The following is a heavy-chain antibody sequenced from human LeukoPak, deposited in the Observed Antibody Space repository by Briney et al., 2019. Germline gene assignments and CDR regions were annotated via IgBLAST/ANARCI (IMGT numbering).Heavy chain of an antibody. Sequence: SETLSLTCAVYGGSFSDYYWSWIRQSPGKGLEWIGEINHSGSTTNYNPSLKNRVTISVDTSKNQFSLKLSSVTAADTAVYYCARVIAVAGMVWFDPWGQGTLVTVPS. CDR1: GGSFSDYY. V-gene: IGHV4-34*01. CDR3: ARVIAVAGMVWFDP. CDR2: INHSGSTT. J-gene: IGHJ5*02. D-gene: IGHD6-19*01.